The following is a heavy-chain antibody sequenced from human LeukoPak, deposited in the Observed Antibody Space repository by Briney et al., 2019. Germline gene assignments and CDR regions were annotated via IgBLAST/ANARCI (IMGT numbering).Heavy chain of an antibody. D-gene: IGHD4-17*01. CDR3: ARDEFGDFQGFDY. Sequence: GASVKVSCKASGYTFTSYDINWVRQATGQGLEWMGWMNPNSGNTGYAQKFQGRVTITRNTSISTAYMELSSLRSEDTAVYCCARDEFGDFQGFDYWGQGTRVTVSS. CDR2: MNPNSGNT. CDR1: GYTFTSYD. J-gene: IGHJ4*02. V-gene: IGHV1-8*03.